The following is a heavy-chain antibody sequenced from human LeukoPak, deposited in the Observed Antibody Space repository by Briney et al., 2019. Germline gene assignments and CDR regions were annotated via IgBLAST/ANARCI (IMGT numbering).Heavy chain of an antibody. D-gene: IGHD3-3*01. CDR2: ISSSGSTI. CDR1: GFTVSSNY. J-gene: IGHJ6*02. V-gene: IGHV3-11*01. CDR3: ARDLRNYDFWSGYYGYYYYGMDV. Sequence: PGGSLRLSCAASGFTVSSNYMSWIRQAPGKGLEWVSYISSSGSTIYYADSVKGRFTISRDNAKNSLYLQMNSLRAEDTAVYYCARDLRNYDFWSGYYGYYYYGMDVWGQGTTVTVSS.